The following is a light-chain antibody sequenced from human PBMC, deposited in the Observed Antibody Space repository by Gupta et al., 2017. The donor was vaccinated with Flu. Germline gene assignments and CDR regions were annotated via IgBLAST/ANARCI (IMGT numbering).Light chain of an antibody. V-gene: IGLV2-14*04. CDR3: ISRTSVPSYV. J-gene: IGLJ1*01. CDR2: DVS. Sequence: TSSDVGAYQYVSWYQQHPGRAPKLMIYDVSNRPSGVSNRFSGSKSGNTASLTISGLQAEDEADYYCISRTSVPSYVFGTGTKVTVL. CDR1: SSDVGAYQY.